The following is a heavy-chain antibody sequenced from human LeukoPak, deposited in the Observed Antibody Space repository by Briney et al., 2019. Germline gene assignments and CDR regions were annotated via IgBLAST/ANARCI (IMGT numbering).Heavy chain of an antibody. D-gene: IGHD5-12*01. Sequence: PGGSLRLSCAASGFTFSSYEMNWVRQAPGKGLEWVSYISSSGSTIYYADSVKGRFTISRDNAKNSLYLQMNSLRAEDTAFYYCARVRGISGYYWGQGTLVTVSS. V-gene: IGHV3-48*03. CDR3: ARVRGISGYY. J-gene: IGHJ4*02. CDR1: GFTFSSYE. CDR2: ISSSGSTI.